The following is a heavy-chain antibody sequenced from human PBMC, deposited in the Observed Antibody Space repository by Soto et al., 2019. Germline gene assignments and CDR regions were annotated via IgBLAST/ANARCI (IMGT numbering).Heavy chain of an antibody. D-gene: IGHD3-22*01. Sequence: QVQLVQSGAEVKKPGASVKVSCKASGYTFTSYGISWVRQAPGQGLEWMGWISDYNGNTNYAQKLQGRVTMTTDTSTSTAYMELSSLRSDDTAVYYCARDWGPHAMIVVVPHFDYWGQGTLVTVSS. V-gene: IGHV1-18*01. CDR2: ISDYNGNT. CDR1: GYTFTSYG. CDR3: ARDWGPHAMIVVVPHFDY. J-gene: IGHJ4*02.